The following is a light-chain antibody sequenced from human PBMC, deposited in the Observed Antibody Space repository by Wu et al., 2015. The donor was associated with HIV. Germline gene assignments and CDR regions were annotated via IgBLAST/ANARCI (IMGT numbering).Light chain of an antibody. J-gene: IGKJ1*01. CDR3: QQYNAFGT. CDR2: QAS. CDR1: QSISSW. Sequence: DIQMTQSPSTVSASVGDTVTITCRASQSISSWLAWHQQKAGKAPKLLIYQASSLESGVPSRFSGSGSGTEFTLTISSLQPDDFATYYCQQYNAFGTFGQGTKVEIK. V-gene: IGKV1-5*03.